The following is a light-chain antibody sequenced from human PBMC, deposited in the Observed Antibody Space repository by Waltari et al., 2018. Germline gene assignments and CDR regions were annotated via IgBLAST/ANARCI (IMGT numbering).Light chain of an antibody. CDR1: SRDVGGYNF. V-gene: IGLV2-23*02. J-gene: IGLJ2*01. Sequence: QSALTQPASVSGSPGQSITISCTGTSRDVGGYNFVSWYQQHPGKAPKLMIYEVIKRPSGVSNRFSGSKSGNMASLTISGLQAEDEADYYCCSYVGRALFGGGTKLTVL. CDR2: EVI. CDR3: CSYVGRAL.